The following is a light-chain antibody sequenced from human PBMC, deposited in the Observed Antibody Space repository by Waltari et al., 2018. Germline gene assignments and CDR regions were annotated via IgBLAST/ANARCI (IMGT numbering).Light chain of an antibody. Sequence: EIQMTQSPSSVSASVGDRVTITCRATQDINSALAWYQQKPGQAPNLLIYAVSSLQSGVPSRFSGSGSGTDFTLTISSLQPEDVATYYCQQGNTFPPTFGLGTRVQI. CDR2: AVS. CDR1: QDINSA. CDR3: QQGNTFPPT. V-gene: IGKV1-12*01. J-gene: IGKJ1*01.